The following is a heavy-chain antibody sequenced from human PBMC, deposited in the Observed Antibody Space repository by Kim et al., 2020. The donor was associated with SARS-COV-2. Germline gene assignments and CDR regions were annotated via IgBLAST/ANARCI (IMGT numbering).Heavy chain of an antibody. Sequence: GESLKISCKASGYSFTDSWITWVRQMPGRGLEWMGKINPPDSYINYNPSFQGHVAMSVDKSMSTAYLQWSSLKASDTAKYYCARMGSSLSMGVWGQGTTVTVSS. CDR3: ARMGSSLSMGV. CDR2: INPPDSYI. D-gene: IGHD2-15*01. J-gene: IGHJ6*02. V-gene: IGHV5-10-1*01. CDR1: GYSFTDSW.